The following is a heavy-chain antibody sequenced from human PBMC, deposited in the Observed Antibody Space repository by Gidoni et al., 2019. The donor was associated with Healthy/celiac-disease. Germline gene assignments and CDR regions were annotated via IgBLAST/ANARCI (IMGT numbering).Heavy chain of an antibody. D-gene: IGHD3-10*01. CDR1: GFTFSSYD. V-gene: IGHV3-13*01. J-gene: IGHJ4*02. Sequence: EVQLVESGGGLVQPGGSLRLSCAASGFTFSSYDMHWVRQATGKGLEWVSAIGTAGDTYYPGSVKGRFTISRENAKNSLYLQMNSLRAGDTAVYYCARGMVQGEFDYWGQGTLVTVSS. CDR3: ARGMVQGEFDY. CDR2: IGTAGDT.